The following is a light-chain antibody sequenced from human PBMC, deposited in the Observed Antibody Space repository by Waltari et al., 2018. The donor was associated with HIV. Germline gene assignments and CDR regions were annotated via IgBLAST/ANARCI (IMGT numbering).Light chain of an antibody. CDR2: GKN. CDR1: SLGNYF. J-gene: IGLJ2*01. Sequence: SSELTQAPAVSVALGQTVRITCHGDSLGNYFASWYQQKPGQAPVLVIYGKNNRPSVIPDRFSVSSSGTTASLIITGAQAEDEADYYCNSRDSSGVVFGGGTKLTVL. V-gene: IGLV3-19*01. CDR3: NSRDSSGVV.